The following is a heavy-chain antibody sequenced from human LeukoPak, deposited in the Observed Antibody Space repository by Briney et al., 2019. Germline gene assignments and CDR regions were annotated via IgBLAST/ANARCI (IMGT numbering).Heavy chain of an antibody. V-gene: IGHV4-38-2*02. Sequence: PSETLSLTCTVSGYSISSGYYWGWIRQPPGQGLEWIGSIYHSGSTYYNPSLKSRVTISVDTSKNQFSLKLSSVTAADTAVYYCARVGYYYDSSGPLWGQGTLATVSS. CDR1: GYSISSGYY. CDR2: IYHSGST. D-gene: IGHD3-22*01. J-gene: IGHJ4*02. CDR3: ARVGYYYDSSGPL.